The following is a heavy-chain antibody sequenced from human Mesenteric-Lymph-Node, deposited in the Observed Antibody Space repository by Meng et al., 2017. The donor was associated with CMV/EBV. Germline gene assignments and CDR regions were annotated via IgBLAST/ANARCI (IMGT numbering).Heavy chain of an antibody. CDR3: ARVSRHYGSGRNLDY. Sequence: GESLKISCAASGFTFDDYAMTWVRQTPGKGLEWVSGINWNGDYTGYADSVKGRFTISRDDAKNSLYLQMNTLRAEDTALYYCARVSRHYGSGRNLDYWGQGTLVTVSS. CDR2: INWNGDYT. D-gene: IGHD3-10*01. J-gene: IGHJ4*02. V-gene: IGHV3-20*04. CDR1: GFTFDDYA.